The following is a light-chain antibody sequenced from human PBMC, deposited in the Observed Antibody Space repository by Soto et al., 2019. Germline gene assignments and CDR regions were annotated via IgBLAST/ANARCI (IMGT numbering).Light chain of an antibody. CDR3: CSYAGSSTLV. J-gene: IGLJ1*01. Sequence: FVLTLPASISWTPCMPNTLSFPGTSRYVGSYNLVSWYQQHPGKAPKLMIYEVSKRPSGVFNRFSGSKSGNTASLTISGLQAEDEADYYCCSYAGSSTLVFGNGTKVTVL. CDR1: SRYVGSYNL. V-gene: IGLV2-23*02. CDR2: EVS.